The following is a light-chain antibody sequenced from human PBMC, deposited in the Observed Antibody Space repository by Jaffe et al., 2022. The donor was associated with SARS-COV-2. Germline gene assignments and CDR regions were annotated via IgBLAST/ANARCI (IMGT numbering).Light chain of an antibody. V-gene: IGLV1-47*01. CDR1: TSNIGSYY. Sequence: QSVLTQPPSASGTPGQRVTISCSGTTSNIGSYYVYWYQQVPGMAPRLLIYGNNERPSGVPDRFSGSKSGTSASLAISGLRSEDEADYYCAAWDASRSFFLGGGTKLTVL. CDR3: AAWDASRSFF. CDR2: GNN. J-gene: IGLJ2*01.